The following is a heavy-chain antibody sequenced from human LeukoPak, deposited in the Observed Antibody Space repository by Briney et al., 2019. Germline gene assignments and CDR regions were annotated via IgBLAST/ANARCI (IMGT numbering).Heavy chain of an antibody. CDR3: ARVTGYMVEDYFDS. CDR1: GGSISSYY. J-gene: IGHJ4*02. D-gene: IGHD6-13*01. Sequence: SETPSLTCTVSGGSISSYYWSWIRQPPGKGLEWIGYIYYSGSTNYNPSLKSRVTISVDTSKNQFSLRLRSVTAADTAVYYCARVTGYMVEDYFDSWGQGTLVTVSS. V-gene: IGHV4-59*01. CDR2: IYYSGST.